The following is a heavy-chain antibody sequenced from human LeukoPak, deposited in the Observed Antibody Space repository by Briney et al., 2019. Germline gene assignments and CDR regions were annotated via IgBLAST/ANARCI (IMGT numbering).Heavy chain of an antibody. CDR1: GYTFSNYW. V-gene: IGHV5-51*01. Sequence: PGESLKISCEGSGYTFSNYWIDWVRQMPGKGLEWMGMIYPGDSDTRYSPSFQGQVTFSADKSINTAYLQWSSLKASDTAMYYCARHGVAGRAYYYYYMDVWGKETTVTVSS. J-gene: IGHJ6*03. D-gene: IGHD6-19*01. CDR2: IYPGDSDT. CDR3: ARHGVAGRAYYYYYMDV.